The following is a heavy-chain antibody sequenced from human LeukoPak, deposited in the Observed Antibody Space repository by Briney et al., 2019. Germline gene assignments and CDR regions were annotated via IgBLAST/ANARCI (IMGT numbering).Heavy chain of an antibody. CDR2: IYYSGST. CDR1: GGSISSSSYY. D-gene: IGHD5-12*01. V-gene: IGHV4-39*01. Sequence: KPSETLSLTCTVSGGSISSSSYYWGWIRQPPGKGLEWIGSIYYSGSTYYNPSLKIRVTISVDTSKNQFSLKLSSVTAADTAVYYCATSGYDTSPEYWGQGTLVTVSS. CDR3: ATSGYDTSPEY. J-gene: IGHJ4*02.